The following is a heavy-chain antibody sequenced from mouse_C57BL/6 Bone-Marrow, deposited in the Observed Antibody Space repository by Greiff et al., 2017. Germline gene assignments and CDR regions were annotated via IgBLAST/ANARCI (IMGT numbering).Heavy chain of an antibody. J-gene: IGHJ2*01. CDR1: GYTFTDYY. CDR3: ARWVYDGWDFDY. CDR2: IYPGSGTT. Sequence: QVQLQQSGPELVKPGASVKISCKASGYTFTDYYINWVKQRPGQGLEWIGWIYPGSGTTKSNEKFKGKATLTVDTSSSTAYMQLSSLPSEDSAVYVGARWVYDGWDFDYWGQGTTLTVSS. V-gene: IGHV1-84*01. D-gene: IGHD2-3*01.